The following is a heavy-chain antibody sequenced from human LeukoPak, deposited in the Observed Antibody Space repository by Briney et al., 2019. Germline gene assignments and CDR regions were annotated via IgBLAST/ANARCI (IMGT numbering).Heavy chain of an antibody. CDR1: GFTFSSYA. J-gene: IGHJ6*02. CDR2: ISGSGGST. D-gene: IGHD3-16*01. Sequence: GGSLRLSCAASGFTFSSYAMSWVRQAPGKRLEWVSAISGSGGSTYYADSVKGRFTISRDNSKNTLYLQMNSLRAEDTAIYYCALGGMSYYYYYGMDVWGQGTTVTVSS. CDR3: ALGGMSYYYYYGMDV. V-gene: IGHV3-23*01.